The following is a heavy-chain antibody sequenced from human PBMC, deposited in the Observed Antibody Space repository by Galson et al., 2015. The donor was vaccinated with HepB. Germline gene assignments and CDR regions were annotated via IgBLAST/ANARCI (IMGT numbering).Heavy chain of an antibody. CDR2: ISYDGSNK. CDR3: AKDRRGKWELPIPYYYYGMDV. Sequence: SLRLSCAASGFTFSSYGMHWVRQAPGKGLEWVAVISYDGSNKYYADSVKGRFTISRDNSKNTLYLQMNSLRAEDTAVYYRAKDRRGKWELPIPYYYYGMDVWGQGTTVTVSS. CDR1: GFTFSSYG. V-gene: IGHV3-30*18. D-gene: IGHD1-26*01. J-gene: IGHJ6*02.